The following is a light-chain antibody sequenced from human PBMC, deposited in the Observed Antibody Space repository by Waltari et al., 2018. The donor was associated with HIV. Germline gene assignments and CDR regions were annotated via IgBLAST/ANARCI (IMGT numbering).Light chain of an antibody. CDR1: QSLLSRNGYNF. J-gene: IGKJ1*01. V-gene: IGKV2-28*01. CDR2: LGS. CDR3: MQCRRTPWT. Sequence: DIVMTQSPLSLPVPPGGAASISCRSSQSLLSRNGYNFLIWFLQKPGQPQQRLIYLGSNRAAGVPDRFSGSGSGTDFTLKSSRVEAGDVGVYYCMQCRRTPWTFGQGTKVEIK.